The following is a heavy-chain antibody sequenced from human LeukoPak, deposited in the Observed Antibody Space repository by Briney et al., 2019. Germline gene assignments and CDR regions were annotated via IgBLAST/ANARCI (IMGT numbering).Heavy chain of an antibody. D-gene: IGHD1-1*01. CDR3: ARVSWKRGYYYYMDV. CDR1: GGSISSYY. CDR2: IYTSGST. V-gene: IGHV4-4*07. J-gene: IGHJ6*03. Sequence: SETPSLTCTVSGGSISSYYWSWIRQPAGKGLEWIGRIYTSGSTNYNPSLKSRVTMSVDTSKNQFSLKLSSVTAADTAVYYCARVSWKRGYYYYMDVWGKGTTVTVSS.